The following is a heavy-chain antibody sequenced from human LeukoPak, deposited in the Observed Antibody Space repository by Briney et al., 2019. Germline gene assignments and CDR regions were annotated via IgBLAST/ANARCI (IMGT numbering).Heavy chain of an antibody. CDR3: ARHVPYYDILTGYYKSTWFDP. CDR2: IYYSGST. CDR1: GGSISSSSYY. D-gene: IGHD3-9*01. Sequence: SETLSLTCTVSGGSISSSSYYWGWIRQPPGKGLEWIGSIYYSGSTYYNPSLKSRVTISVDTSKNQFSLKLSSVTAADTAVYYCARHVPYYDILTGYYKSTWFDPWGQGNLVTVSS. J-gene: IGHJ5*02. V-gene: IGHV4-39*01.